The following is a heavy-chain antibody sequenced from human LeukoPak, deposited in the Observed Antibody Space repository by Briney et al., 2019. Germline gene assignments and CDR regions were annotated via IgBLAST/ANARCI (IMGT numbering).Heavy chain of an antibody. D-gene: IGHD2-8*01. CDR1: GYSISSGYY. Sequence: SETLSLTYTVSGYSISSGYYWGWIRQPPGKGLEWIGSIYHSGSTYYNPSLKSRVTISVDTSKNQFSLKLSSVTAADTAVYYCAREVGVEGANWFDPWGQGTLVTVSS. V-gene: IGHV4-38-2*02. J-gene: IGHJ5*02. CDR3: AREVGVEGANWFDP. CDR2: IYHSGST.